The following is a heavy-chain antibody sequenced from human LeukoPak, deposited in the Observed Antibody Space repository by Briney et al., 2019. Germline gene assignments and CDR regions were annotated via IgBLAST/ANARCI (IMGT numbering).Heavy chain of an antibody. Sequence: ASVKVSCKTSGYTFNNFGITWVRQAPGQGLEWMGWVSIGDGRTHYGRKFQDRVSMTREMSSNTAFLELSSLRSDDTAFYFCSRSYYSSSWYYFDHWGQGTLVTVSS. CDR3: SRSYYSSSWYYFDH. J-gene: IGHJ4*02. CDR1: GYTFNNFG. D-gene: IGHD2-15*01. CDR2: VSIGDGRT. V-gene: IGHV1-18*01.